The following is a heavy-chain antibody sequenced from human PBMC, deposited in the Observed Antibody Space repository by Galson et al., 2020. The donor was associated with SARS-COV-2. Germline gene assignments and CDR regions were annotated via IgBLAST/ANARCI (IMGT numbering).Heavy chain of an antibody. CDR2: ISGSGGST. Sequence: GGSLRLSCAASGFTFSSYAMSWVRQAPGKGLEWVSAISGSGGSTYYADSVKGRFTISRDNSKNPLYLQMNSLRAEDTAVYYCAKVRHYYDSSGMNPSDYWGQGTLVTVSS. D-gene: IGHD3-22*01. CDR3: AKVRHYYDSSGMNPSDY. V-gene: IGHV3-23*01. CDR1: GFTFSSYA. J-gene: IGHJ4*02.